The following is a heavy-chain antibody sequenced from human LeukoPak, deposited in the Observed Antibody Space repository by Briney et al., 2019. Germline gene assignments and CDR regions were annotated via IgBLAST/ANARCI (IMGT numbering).Heavy chain of an antibody. Sequence: ASVTVSCKASGYTFTGSYMHWVRPAPGQGLQLIAWINPNTGGTNSAQKFPGRVTMTRDTSISTAYMELSSLRSDDTAVYYCARDERTGNSLFDYWGQGTLVTVSS. CDR3: ARDERTGNSLFDY. V-gene: IGHV1-2*02. D-gene: IGHD1-1*01. CDR2: INPNTGGT. CDR1: GYTFTGSY. J-gene: IGHJ4*02.